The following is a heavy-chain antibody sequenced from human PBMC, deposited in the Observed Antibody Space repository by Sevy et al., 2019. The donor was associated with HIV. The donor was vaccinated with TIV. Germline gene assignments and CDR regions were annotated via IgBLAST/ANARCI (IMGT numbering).Heavy chain of an antibody. CDR2: IYPGDSDT. D-gene: IGHD2-15*01. J-gene: IGHJ6*02. Sequence: GESLKISCKGSGYSFTNYWICWVRQMPGKGLELMGIIYPGDSDTRYSPSFQGQVTISADKSISTAYLQWRSLRASDTAMYYCARFGSYRLAYYGMDVWGQGTTVTVSS. CDR3: ARFGSYRLAYYGMDV. CDR1: GYSFTNYW. V-gene: IGHV5-51*01.